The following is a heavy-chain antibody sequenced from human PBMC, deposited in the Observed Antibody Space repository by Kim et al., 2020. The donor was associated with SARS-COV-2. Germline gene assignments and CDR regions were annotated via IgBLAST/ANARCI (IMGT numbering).Heavy chain of an antibody. V-gene: IGHV1-18*01. J-gene: IGHJ5*02. CDR3: ARVYCGGDCYSEWFDP. CDR2: ISAYNGNT. CDR1: GYTFTSYG. D-gene: IGHD2-21*02. Sequence: ASVKVSCKASGYTFTSYGISWVRQAPGQGLEWMGWISAYNGNTNYAQKLQGRVTMTTDTSTSTAYMELRSLRSDDTAVYYCARVYCGGDCYSEWFDPWGQGTLVTVSS.